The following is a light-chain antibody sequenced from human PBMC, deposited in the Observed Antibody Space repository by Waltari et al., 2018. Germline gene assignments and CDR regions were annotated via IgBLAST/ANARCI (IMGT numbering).Light chain of an antibody. CDR1: RSAIGSTS. J-gene: IGLJ3*02. Sequence: QSVLTQPPSASGTPGQRVTISCSGCRSAIGSTSVYWYQQLPGTAPKLLIYRSNRRPSGVPDRFSGSRSGTSASLAISGLRSEDEADYHCAAWDDSLSGPVFGGGTKLTVL. CDR2: RSN. CDR3: AAWDDSLSGPV. V-gene: IGLV1-47*01.